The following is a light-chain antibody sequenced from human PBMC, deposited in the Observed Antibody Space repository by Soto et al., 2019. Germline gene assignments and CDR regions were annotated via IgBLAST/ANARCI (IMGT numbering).Light chain of an antibody. V-gene: IGLV2-14*01. J-gene: IGLJ3*02. CDR1: SSDVGGYNY. CDR3: SSYTSSSTLV. CDR2: DVT. Sequence: ALTQPASVSGSPGQSITISCTATSSDVGGYNYVSWYQQYPGKAPQLMISDVTNRPSGVSNRFSGSKSGNTASLTISGLQAEDEADYYCSSYTSSSTLVFGGGTKVTVL.